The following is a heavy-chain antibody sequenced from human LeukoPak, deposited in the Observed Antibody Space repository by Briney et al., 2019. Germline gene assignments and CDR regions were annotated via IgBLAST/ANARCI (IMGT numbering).Heavy chain of an antibody. CDR1: GFSFTTYW. J-gene: IGHJ4*02. D-gene: IGHD5-18*01. CDR2: IYPGDSGT. CDR3: ARRPRYNNGPHFDY. Sequence: PGESLKISCKASGFSFTTYWIGWVRQMPGKGLEWMGIIYPGDSGTRYSPSFRGQVTISADKSITTAYLQWSSLKASDTATYHCARRPRYNNGPHFDYWGQGTLVTVSS. V-gene: IGHV5-51*01.